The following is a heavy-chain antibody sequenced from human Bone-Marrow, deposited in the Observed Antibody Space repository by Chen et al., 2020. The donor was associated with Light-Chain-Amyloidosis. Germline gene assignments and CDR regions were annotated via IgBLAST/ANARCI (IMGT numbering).Heavy chain of an antibody. Sequence: GESLKISCKGSGDTFPNYWIGWVRQMPGKGLEWMGVIYPDDSDARYSPSFEGQVTISADKSITTAYLQWRSLKASDTAMYYCARRRDGYNFDYWGQGTLVTFSS. J-gene: IGHJ4*02. CDR3: ARRRDGYNFDY. D-gene: IGHD5-12*01. CDR2: IYPDDSDA. CDR1: GDTFPNYW. V-gene: IGHV5-51*01.